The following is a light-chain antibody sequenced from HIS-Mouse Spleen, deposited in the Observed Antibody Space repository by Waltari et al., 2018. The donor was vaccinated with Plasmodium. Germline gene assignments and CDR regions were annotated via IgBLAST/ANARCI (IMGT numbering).Light chain of an antibody. V-gene: IGLV2-14*03. J-gene: IGLJ2*01. CDR1: SSDVGGYNY. CDR3: SSYTSSSTLV. Sequence: QSALTQPASVSGSPGQSITISCTGTSSDVGGYNYVSWYQQHPGKAPKLTIYDVSNRPSGVSNRFSCSQSGNTASLTISGLQAEDEADYYCSSYTSSSTLVFGGGTKLTVL. CDR2: DVS.